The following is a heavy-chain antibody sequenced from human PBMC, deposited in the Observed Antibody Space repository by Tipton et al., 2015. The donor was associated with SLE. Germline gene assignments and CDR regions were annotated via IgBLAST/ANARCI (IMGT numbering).Heavy chain of an antibody. CDR3: ARIIVGAHDTFDI. CDR2: IYTSGST. Sequence: TLSLTCTVSGGSISSGSYYWSWIRQPAGKGLEWIGYIYTSGSTNYNPSLKSRVTISVDRSKNQFSLKLSSVTAADTAVYYCARIIVGAHDTFDIWGQGTMVTVSS. D-gene: IGHD1-26*01. CDR1: GGSISSGSYY. J-gene: IGHJ3*02. V-gene: IGHV4-61*09.